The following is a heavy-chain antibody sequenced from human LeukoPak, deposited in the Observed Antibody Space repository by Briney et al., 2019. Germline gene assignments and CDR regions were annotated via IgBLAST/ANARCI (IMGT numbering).Heavy chain of an antibody. CDR1: GGSISTYY. CDR3: ARARPDTAMAVDY. D-gene: IGHD5-18*01. J-gene: IGHJ4*02. V-gene: IGHV4-59*01. Sequence: SETLSLTCTVSGGSISTYYWSWVRLPPGKGLEWIGYIYNSRSTKYNPSLKSRVTVSVDTSKNQLSLKLSSVTAADTAVYYCARARPDTAMAVDYWGQGTLVTVSS. CDR2: IYNSRST.